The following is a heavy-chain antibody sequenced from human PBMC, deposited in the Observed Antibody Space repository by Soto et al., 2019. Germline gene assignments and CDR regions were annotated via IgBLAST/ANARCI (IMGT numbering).Heavy chain of an antibody. Sequence: SETLSLTCAVYGGSFSGYYWSWIRQPPGKGLEWIGEINHSGSTNYNPSLKSRFTISVDTSKNQFSLKLISGTAADTAVYYCARAARRLERRQAYFDYWGQGTLVTVSS. CDR1: GGSFSGYY. V-gene: IGHV4-34*01. J-gene: IGHJ4*02. D-gene: IGHD1-1*01. CDR2: INHSGST. CDR3: ARAARRLERRQAYFDY.